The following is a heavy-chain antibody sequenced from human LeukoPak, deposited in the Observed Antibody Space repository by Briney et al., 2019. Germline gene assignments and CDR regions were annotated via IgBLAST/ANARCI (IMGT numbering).Heavy chain of an antibody. CDR3: ARDRVGYYDSSGYLDAFDI. V-gene: IGHV7-4-1*02. CDR1: GYTFSSYH. Sequence: ASVKVSCKASGYTFSSYHMNWVRQAPGQGLEWMGWINTNTGNPTYAQGFTGRFVFSLDTSVSTAYLQISSLKAEDTAVYYCARDRVGYYDSSGYLDAFDIWGQGTMVTVSS. J-gene: IGHJ3*02. D-gene: IGHD3-22*01. CDR2: INTNTGNP.